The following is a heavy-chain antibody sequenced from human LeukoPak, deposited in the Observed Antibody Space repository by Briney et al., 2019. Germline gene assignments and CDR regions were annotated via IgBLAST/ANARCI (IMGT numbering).Heavy chain of an antibody. CDR3: AREMGYLSYDY. J-gene: IGHJ4*02. CDR2: IYHSGST. CDR1: GDSISTYY. D-gene: IGHD2-15*01. V-gene: IGHV4-59*01. Sequence: SETLSLTCTVSGDSISTYYWHWIRQPPGKGLEWIGYIYHSGSTKYNPSLKSRVTISVDTSKNQYSLNLISVTAADTAVYFCAREMGYLSYDYWGQGTLVTVSS.